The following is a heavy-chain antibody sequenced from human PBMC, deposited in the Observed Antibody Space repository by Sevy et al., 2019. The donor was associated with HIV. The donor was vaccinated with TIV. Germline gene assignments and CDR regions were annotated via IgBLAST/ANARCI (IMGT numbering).Heavy chain of an antibody. Sequence: GGSLRLSCVVSGFTFRSYDMHWVRQAPGKGLEWVAAISSDGSDKYYAASVKGRFIISRDNSRNTLYVQMNRLRPEENRAMYDCAKQSLPDNSDSPGYNHLGSWGQGTLVTVSS. V-gene: IGHV3-30*18. J-gene: IGHJ5*01. CDR3: AKQSLPDNSDSPGYNHLGS. D-gene: IGHD3-9*01. CDR1: GFTFRSYD. CDR2: ISSDGSDK.